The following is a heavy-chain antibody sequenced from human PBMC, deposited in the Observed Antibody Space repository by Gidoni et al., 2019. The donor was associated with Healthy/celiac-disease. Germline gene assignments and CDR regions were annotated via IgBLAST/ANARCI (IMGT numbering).Heavy chain of an antibody. CDR3: ARRIVVVPAAKDAFDI. V-gene: IGHV4-39*01. Sequence: QLQLQESGPGLVKPSETLSLTCTVSGGSISSSSYYWGWIRQPPGKGLEWIGSIYYSGSPYYNPSLKSRVTISVDTSKNQFSLKLSSVTAADTAVYYCARRIVVVPAAKDAFDIWGQGTMVTVSS. J-gene: IGHJ3*02. CDR2: IYYSGSP. D-gene: IGHD2-2*01. CDR1: GGSISSSSYY.